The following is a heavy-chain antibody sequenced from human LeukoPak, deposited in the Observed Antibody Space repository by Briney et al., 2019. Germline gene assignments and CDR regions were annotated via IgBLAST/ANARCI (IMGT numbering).Heavy chain of an antibody. CDR1: GFIVSNYN. CDR3: ARGPLGWSDY. Sequence: PGGSLRLSCAASGFIVSNYNMNWVRQAPGKGLEWVSFISESGSSIYYADSVKGLLTISRDNAKNSLYLQMNSLRDEDTAVYYCARGPLGWSDYWGQGILVTVSS. D-gene: IGHD1-26*01. V-gene: IGHV3-48*02. CDR2: ISESGSSI. J-gene: IGHJ4*02.